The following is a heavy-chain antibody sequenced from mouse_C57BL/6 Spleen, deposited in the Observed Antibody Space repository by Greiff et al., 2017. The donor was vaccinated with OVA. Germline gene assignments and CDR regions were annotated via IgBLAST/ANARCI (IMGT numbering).Heavy chain of an antibody. V-gene: IGHV1-39*01. CDR3: AKSFYGSSSYYAMDY. D-gene: IGHD1-1*01. CDR1: GYSFTDYN. CDR2: INPNYGTT. J-gene: IGHJ4*01. Sequence: VQLQQSGPELVKPGASVKISCKASGYSFTDYNMNWVKQSNGKSLEWIGVINPNYGTTSYNQKFKGKATLTVDQSSSTAYMQLNSLTSEDSAVYYCAKSFYGSSSYYAMDYWGQGTSVTVSS.